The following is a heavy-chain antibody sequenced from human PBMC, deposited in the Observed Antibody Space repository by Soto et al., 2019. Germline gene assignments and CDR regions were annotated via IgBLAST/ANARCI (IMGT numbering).Heavy chain of an antibody. CDR1: GGSISSGGYY. D-gene: IGHD2-15*01. J-gene: IGHJ3*02. CDR2: IYYSGST. Sequence: SETLSLTCTVSGGSISSGGYYWSWIRQHPGKGLEWTGYIYYSGSTNYNPSLKSRVTISVDTSKNQFSLKLSSVTAADTAVYYCARQEELLGPQGAFDIWGQGTMVTVSS. V-gene: IGHV4-61*08. CDR3: ARQEELLGPQGAFDI.